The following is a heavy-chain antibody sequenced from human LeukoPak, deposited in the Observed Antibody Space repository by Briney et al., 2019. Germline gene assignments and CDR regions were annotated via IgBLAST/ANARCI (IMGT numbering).Heavy chain of an antibody. CDR1: GGSISSGGYY. Sequence: SQTLSLTCTVSGGSISSGGYYWRWIRQHPGKGLEWIGYIYYSGSTYYNPSLKSRVTISVDTSKNQFSLKLSSVTAADTAVYYCATTLRFGELSFDYWGQGTLVTVSS. CDR2: IYYSGST. V-gene: IGHV4-31*03. CDR3: ATTLRFGELSFDY. J-gene: IGHJ4*02. D-gene: IGHD3-10*01.